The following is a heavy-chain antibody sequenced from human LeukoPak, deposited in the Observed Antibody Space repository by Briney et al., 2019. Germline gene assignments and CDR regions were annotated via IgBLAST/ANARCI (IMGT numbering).Heavy chain of an antibody. CDR1: GGTFSSYA. CDR3: ATPRGSYKYYFDY. D-gene: IGHD3-16*01. J-gene: IGHJ4*02. CDR2: IIPIFGTA. V-gene: IGHV1-69*05. Sequence: SVKVSCKASGGTFSSYAISWVRQAPGQGLEWMGRIIPIFGTANYAQKFQGRVTITTDESTSTAYMELSSLRSEDTAVYYCATPRGSYKYYFDYWGQGTLVTVS.